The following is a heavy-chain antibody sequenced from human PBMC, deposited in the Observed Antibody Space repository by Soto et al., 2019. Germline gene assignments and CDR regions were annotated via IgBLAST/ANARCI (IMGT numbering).Heavy chain of an antibody. D-gene: IGHD3-10*01. CDR3: AFGKESRYYDYGMNG. CDR1: GLTFSSYS. CDR2: ISSSSSTI. V-gene: IGHV3-48*01. Sequence: EVQLVESGGGLVQRGGSLRLSCAASGLTFSSYSMNWVRQAPGKGLEWVSYISSSSSTIYYADSVKGRFTISRDNAKYSLYLQMNRLRAGDTAVYYCAFGKESRYYDYGMNGGGQGTTVTVSS. J-gene: IGHJ6*02.